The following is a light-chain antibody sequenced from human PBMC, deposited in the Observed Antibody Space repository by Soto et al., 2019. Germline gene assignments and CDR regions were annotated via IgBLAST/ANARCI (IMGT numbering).Light chain of an antibody. V-gene: IGLV2-14*01. CDR2: DVS. CDR3: SSYTSSSTLVV. J-gene: IGLJ2*01. CDR1: SSDGGGYNY. Sequence: QSALTQPASVSGSPGQSITISCTGTSSDGGGYNYVSWYQQHPGKAPKLMIYDVSNRPSGVSNRFSGSKSGNTASLTISGLQADDEADYYCSSYTSSSTLVVFGGGTKLTVL.